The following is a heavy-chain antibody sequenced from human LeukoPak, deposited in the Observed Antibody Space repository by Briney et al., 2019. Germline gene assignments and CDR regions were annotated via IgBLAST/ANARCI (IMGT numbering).Heavy chain of an antibody. CDR3: AKDQYPYSGSHGYLDY. D-gene: IGHD1-26*01. CDR1: GFTFSSYA. CDR2: ISGSGGST. V-gene: IGHV3-23*01. Sequence: PGGSLRLSCAASGFTFSSYAMSWVRQAPGKGLEWVSAISGSGGSTYYADSVKGRFTISRDNSKNTLYLQMNSLRAEDTAVYYCAKDQYPYSGSHGYLDYWGQGTLVTVSS. J-gene: IGHJ4*02.